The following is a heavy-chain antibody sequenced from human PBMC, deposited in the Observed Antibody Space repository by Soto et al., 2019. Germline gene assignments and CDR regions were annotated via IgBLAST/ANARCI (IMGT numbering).Heavy chain of an antibody. D-gene: IGHD1-1*01. CDR1: GFSSDNYA. Sequence: PGGSLRLSCAASGFSSDNYAMTWVRQAPGKGLEWVSSISGSGDNTYYADSVKGRLTVSRDNSKNMLYLQMNNLRAEDTAIYYCATRLNDYFDYWGQGTLVTVSS. CDR3: ATRLNDYFDY. J-gene: IGHJ4*02. CDR2: ISGSGDNT. V-gene: IGHV3-23*01.